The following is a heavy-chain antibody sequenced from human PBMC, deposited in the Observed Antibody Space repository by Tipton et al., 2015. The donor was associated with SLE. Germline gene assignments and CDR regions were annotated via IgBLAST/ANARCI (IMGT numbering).Heavy chain of an antibody. CDR1: GFTFGDYW. D-gene: IGHD6-13*01. V-gene: IGHV3-7*01. CDR3: VKQIAGAGSS. J-gene: IGHJ5*02. CDR2: MNEDGSKI. Sequence: SLRLSCTASGFTFGDYWMTWVRQAPGKGLEWVANMNEDGSKIYYVDSVKGRFTISRDNAQRSLYLQMDSLRTEDTAVYYCVKQIAGAGSSWGQGTLVTVSS.